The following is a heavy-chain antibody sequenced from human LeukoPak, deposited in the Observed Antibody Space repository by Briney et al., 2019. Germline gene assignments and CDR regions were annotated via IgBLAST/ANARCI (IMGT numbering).Heavy chain of an antibody. D-gene: IGHD5-12*01. V-gene: IGHV3-48*01. CDR3: ARNGRLRVSDY. CDR2: ISSIGATI. CDR1: GFTVSDYS. Sequence: GGSLRLSCAASGFTVSDYSMNWVRQATGQGLEWFSYISSIGATIYYADSVKGRFTISRDNAKNSLFLQMNSLRAEDTAVYYCARNGRLRVSDYWGQGTLVTVSS. J-gene: IGHJ4*02.